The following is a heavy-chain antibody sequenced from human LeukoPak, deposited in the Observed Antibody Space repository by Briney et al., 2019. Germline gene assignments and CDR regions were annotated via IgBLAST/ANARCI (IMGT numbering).Heavy chain of an antibody. Sequence: SVKGSCKASGGTFSSYAISWVGQAPGQGLEWMGGIIPIFGTANYAQKFQGRVTITADESTSTAYMELSSLRSEDTAVYYCARDFTAMVTFWFDPWGQGTLVTVSS. V-gene: IGHV1-69*13. CDR1: GGTFSSYA. D-gene: IGHD5-18*01. CDR2: IIPIFGTA. J-gene: IGHJ5*02. CDR3: ARDFTAMVTFWFDP.